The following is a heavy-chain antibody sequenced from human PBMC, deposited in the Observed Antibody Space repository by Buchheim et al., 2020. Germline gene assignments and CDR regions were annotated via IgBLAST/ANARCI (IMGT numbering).Heavy chain of an antibody. J-gene: IGHJ6*02. Sequence: EVQLLESGGGLVHPGGSLRLSCAASGFTFDNLAMSWVRQAPGKGLEWVSGISSSGTSTYYADSVKGRFSLSRDNSKKTLYLEMDSLRAEDSAVYYCAKDQMGNYYVGMDAWGQGTT. CDR2: ISSSGTST. CDR1: GFTFDNLA. V-gene: IGHV3-23*01. CDR3: AKDQMGNYYVGMDA. D-gene: IGHD3-16*01.